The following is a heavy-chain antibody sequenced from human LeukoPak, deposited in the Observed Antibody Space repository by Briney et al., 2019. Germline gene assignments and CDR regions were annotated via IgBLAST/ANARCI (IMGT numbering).Heavy chain of an antibody. Sequence: PGGSLRLSCAASGFTFSGSAMRWVRQASGKGLEWVGLTRPKANSYATAYAASVKGRFTISRDDSKNTAYPQMNSLKTEDTAVYYCTRRIPYSGSQFDPWGQGTLVTVSS. CDR1: GFTFSGSA. CDR2: TRPKANSYAT. D-gene: IGHD6-6*01. V-gene: IGHV3-73*01. J-gene: IGHJ5*02. CDR3: TRRIPYSGSQFDP.